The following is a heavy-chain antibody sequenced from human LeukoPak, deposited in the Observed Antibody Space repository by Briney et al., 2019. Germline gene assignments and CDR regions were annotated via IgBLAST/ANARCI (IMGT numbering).Heavy chain of an antibody. CDR1: GYTFTSYG. CDR2: ISAYNGNT. D-gene: IGHD2-15*01. J-gene: IGHJ4*02. Sequence: VASVKVSCKASGYTFTSYGISWVRQAPGQGLEWMGWISAYNGNTNYAQKLQGRVTMTTDTSTNTAYLDLRSLRSDDTAIYYCARRHLIGSGYFDYWGQGTLLTVSS. V-gene: IGHV1-18*01. CDR3: ARRHLIGSGYFDY.